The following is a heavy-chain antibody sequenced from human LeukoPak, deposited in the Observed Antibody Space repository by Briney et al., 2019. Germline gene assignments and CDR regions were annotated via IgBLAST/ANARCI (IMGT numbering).Heavy chain of an antibody. CDR1: GGSFSGYY. J-gene: IGHJ5*02. Sequence: SETLSLTCAVYGGSFSGYYWSWIRQPPGKGLEWIGEINHSGSTNYNPSLKSRVTISVDTSKNQFSPKLSSVTAADTAVYYCARGARRSYSSSSWNWFDPWGQGTLVTVSS. CDR2: INHSGST. D-gene: IGHD6-6*01. CDR3: ARGARRSYSSSSWNWFDP. V-gene: IGHV4-34*01.